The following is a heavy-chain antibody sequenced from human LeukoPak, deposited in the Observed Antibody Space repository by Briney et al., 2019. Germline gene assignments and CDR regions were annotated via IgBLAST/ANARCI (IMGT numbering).Heavy chain of an antibody. CDR2: INTDGSST. CDR1: GFSFSSYW. CDR3: ARVSSWYAFEI. D-gene: IGHD6-13*01. V-gene: IGHV3-74*01. J-gene: IGHJ3*02. Sequence: GGSLRLSCAASGFSFSSYWIHWVRHAPGKGLVWVSRINTDGSSTSYAGSVKGRFTISRDNAKNTLYLQMNSLRAEDTAVYYCARVSSWYAFEIWGQGTMVTVSS.